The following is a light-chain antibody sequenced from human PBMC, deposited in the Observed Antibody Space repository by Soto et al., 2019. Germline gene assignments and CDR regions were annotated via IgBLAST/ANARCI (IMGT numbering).Light chain of an antibody. V-gene: IGKV3-20*01. CDR3: QQYGSSSYT. Sequence: EIVLTQSPGTLSLSPGERATLSCRASQSVSSTYLAWYQQNPGQAPRLLIYGASSRATGIPDRFSGSGSGTDFTLTISRLEPEDCAVYFCQQYGSSSYTFGQGTKLEI. J-gene: IGKJ2*01. CDR2: GAS. CDR1: QSVSSTY.